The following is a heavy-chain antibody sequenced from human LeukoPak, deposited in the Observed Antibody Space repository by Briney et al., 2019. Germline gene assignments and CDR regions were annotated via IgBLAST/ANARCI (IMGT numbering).Heavy chain of an antibody. D-gene: IGHD7-27*01. CDR2: IGPNGAST. CDR1: GFTFSNHF. V-gene: IGHV3-64D*06. Sequence: PGGSLRLSCSTSGFTFSNHFMHWVRQAPGKGLEYVSSIGPNGASTLYADSVKGRFTISRDNSKNALYLQLTSLRLEDTALYYCAKDGGLWVSAHWGDSWGRGTLVTVSS. J-gene: IGHJ4*02. CDR3: AKDGGLWVSAHWGDS.